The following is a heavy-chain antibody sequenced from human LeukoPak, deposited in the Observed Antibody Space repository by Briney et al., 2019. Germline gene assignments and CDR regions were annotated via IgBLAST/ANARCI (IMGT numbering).Heavy chain of an antibody. CDR3: ANGGSYDSSGYPPFDY. J-gene: IGHJ4*02. CDR1: GFTFSDYY. Sequence: PGGSLRLSCAASGFTFSDYYMSWIRQAPWKGLEWVSYISSSGSTIYYADSVKGRFTISRDTSRNTLYLQMNSLRVEDTAVYYCANGGSYDSSGYPPFDYWGQGTLVTVSS. V-gene: IGHV3-11*04. CDR2: ISSSGSTI. D-gene: IGHD3-22*01.